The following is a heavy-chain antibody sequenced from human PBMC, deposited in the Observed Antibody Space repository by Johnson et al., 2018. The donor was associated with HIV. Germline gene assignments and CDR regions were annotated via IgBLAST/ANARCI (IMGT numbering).Heavy chain of an antibody. J-gene: IGHJ3*02. D-gene: IGHD2-8*01. Sequence: VQLVESGGGVVRPGGSMRLSCAASGFTFDDYGMSWVRQAPGKGLEWVSGINWNGGSKGYGDSVKGRFTISRDNAKNSLYMQMKSLRAEDTALYYCARGVGGAGDDAFDIWGQGTMVTVSS. CDR2: INWNGGSK. CDR1: GFTFDDYG. CDR3: ARGVGGAGDDAFDI. V-gene: IGHV3-20*04.